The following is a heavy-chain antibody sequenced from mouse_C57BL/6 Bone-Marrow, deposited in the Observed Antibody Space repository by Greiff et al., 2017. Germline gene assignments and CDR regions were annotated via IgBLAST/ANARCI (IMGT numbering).Heavy chain of an antibody. J-gene: IGHJ2*01. CDR2: IYPGNSDT. CDR3: TGDDYESGFDY. Sequence: EVQLQQSGTVLARPGASVKMSCKTSGYTFTRDWLHWVKQRPGQGLVWIVAIYPGNSDTSYNHKFKGKAKLTTVTSASTVYMKLSSLTNEDSAVYYCTGDDYESGFDYWGQGTTLTVSS. CDR1: GYTFTRDW. V-gene: IGHV1-5*01. D-gene: IGHD2-4*01.